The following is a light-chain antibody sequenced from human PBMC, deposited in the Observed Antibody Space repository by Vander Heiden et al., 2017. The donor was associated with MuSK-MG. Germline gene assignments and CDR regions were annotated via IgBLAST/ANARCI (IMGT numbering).Light chain of an antibody. V-gene: IGKV4-1*01. CDR1: QSLFHSDNSKDF. CDR3: QQDLSAPLT. CDR2: WAS. J-gene: IGKJ3*01. Sequence: DIGMTQSPDSLSVSLGGRATINCKASQSLFHSDNSKDFLAWYHQKPGQPPKLLMSWASTRESGVPDRFSGSGSGTDFTLTISSLQAEDVAVYYCQQDLSAPLTFGHRTRVDIK.